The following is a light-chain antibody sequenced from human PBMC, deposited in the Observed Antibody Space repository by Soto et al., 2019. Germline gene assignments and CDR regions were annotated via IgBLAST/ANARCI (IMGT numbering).Light chain of an antibody. CDR3: QQYNKWPRT. Sequence: EIVITQALPTLSVSPGERATLSCRASQSVSSNLAWYQQKPGQAPRLLIYGASTRAPGIPARFSGSGSGTEFTLTISSLQSEDFAVYYCQQYNKWPRTFGQGTKVDIK. J-gene: IGKJ1*01. CDR1: QSVSSN. CDR2: GAS. V-gene: IGKV3-15*01.